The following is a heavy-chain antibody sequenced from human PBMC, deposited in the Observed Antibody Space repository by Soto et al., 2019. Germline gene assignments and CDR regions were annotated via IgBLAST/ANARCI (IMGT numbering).Heavy chain of an antibody. CDR2: AYYSGST. V-gene: IGHV4-59*01. J-gene: IGHJ6*02. Sequence: SETLSLTCTVSGGSISSYYWSWIRQPLGKGLEWIGYAYYSGSTNYNPSLKSRVTMSVDTSNNQFSLKLTSVTAADTAVYYCARDVRVRGSSGAYYYYGMDVWGQGTTVTVSS. CDR3: ARDVRVRGSSGAYYYYGMDV. D-gene: IGHD6-6*01. CDR1: GGSISSYY.